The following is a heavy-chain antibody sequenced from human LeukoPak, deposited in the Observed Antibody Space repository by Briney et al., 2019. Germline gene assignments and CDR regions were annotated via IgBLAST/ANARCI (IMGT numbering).Heavy chain of an antibody. Sequence: PGGSLRLSCAASGFTFSSYAMSWVRQAPGKGLEWVSAISGSGGSTYYADSVKGRFTISRDNAKNSLYLQMNSLRAEDTAVYYCARDFHYYDSSGYQNWFDPWGQGTLVTVSS. CDR2: ISGSGGST. D-gene: IGHD3-22*01. CDR3: ARDFHYYDSSGYQNWFDP. V-gene: IGHV3-23*01. CDR1: GFTFSSYA. J-gene: IGHJ5*02.